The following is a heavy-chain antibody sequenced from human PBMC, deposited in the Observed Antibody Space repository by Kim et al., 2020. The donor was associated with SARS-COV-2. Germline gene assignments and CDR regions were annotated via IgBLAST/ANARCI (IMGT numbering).Heavy chain of an antibody. D-gene: IGHD3-16*02. CDR3: ARKNYPPNYVWGSYLSSWYFDL. J-gene: IGHJ2*01. V-gene: IGHV3-7*01. Sequence: GGSLRLSCAASGFTFSSYWMSWVRQAPGKGLEWVANIKQDGSEKYYVDSVKGRFTISRDNAKNSLYLQMNSLRAEDTAVYYCARKNYPPNYVWGSYLSSWYFDLWGRGTLVTVSS. CDR1: GFTFSSYW. CDR2: IKQDGSEK.